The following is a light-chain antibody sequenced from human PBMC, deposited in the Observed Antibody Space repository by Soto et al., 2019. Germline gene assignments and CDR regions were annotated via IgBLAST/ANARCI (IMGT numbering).Light chain of an antibody. V-gene: IGKV1-39*01. CDR1: QSISSW. J-gene: IGKJ4*01. CDR3: QQSYTTPLG. Sequence: DLQLTQSPSFLSASGGDKVNITSRASQSISSWLAWYQQKQGKAPKLLIFTDSTLQSGVPSRFSGSGSGTDFTLTISSLQPEDFATYYCQQSYTTPLGFGGGTKV. CDR2: TDS.